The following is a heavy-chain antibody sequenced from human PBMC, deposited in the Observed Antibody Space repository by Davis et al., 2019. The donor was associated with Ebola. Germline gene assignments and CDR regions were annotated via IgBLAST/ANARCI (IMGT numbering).Heavy chain of an antibody. J-gene: IGHJ6*04. CDR1: GFTFSSYS. Sequence: GGSLRLSCAASGFTFSSYSMNWVCQAPGKGLEWVSSISSSSSYIYYADSVKGRFTISRDNAKNSLYLQMNSLRAEDTAVYYCARGIPDPYYGSGSSYYYYYGMDVWGKGTTVTVSS. V-gene: IGHV3-21*01. CDR2: ISSSSSYI. CDR3: ARGIPDPYYGSGSSYYYYYGMDV. D-gene: IGHD3-10*01.